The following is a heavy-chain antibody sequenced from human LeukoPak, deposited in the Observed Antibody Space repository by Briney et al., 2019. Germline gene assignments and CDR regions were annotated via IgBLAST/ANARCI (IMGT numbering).Heavy chain of an antibody. CDR2: ISYDGGNK. CDR3: ARGDEGDYYYGQY. V-gene: IGHV3-30*03. Sequence: PGGSLRLSCAASRFTFSNYGMYWVRQAPGKGLEYVAVISYDGGNKFYADSVKGRFTVSRGNSKNTLYLQMNSLRPEDTAVYYCARGDEGDYYYGQYWGQGTLVTVSS. J-gene: IGHJ4*02. CDR1: RFTFSNYG. D-gene: IGHD3-10*01.